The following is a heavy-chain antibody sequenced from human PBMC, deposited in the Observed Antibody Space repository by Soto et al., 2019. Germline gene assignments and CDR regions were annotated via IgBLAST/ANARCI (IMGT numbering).Heavy chain of an antibody. D-gene: IGHD3-16*02. V-gene: IGHV3-7*01. CDR3: ARVYYDYIWGSYPLVY. J-gene: IGHJ4*02. CDR1: GSPFSSHC. Sequence: PGGSLRLSCSASGSPFSSHCVSWVRQAPGKGLEWLASIKQDGSEKHYVDSVKGRFTISRDNAKNSLYLQMNSLRVEDTAVYYCARVYYDYIWGSYPLVYWGQGTLVTVSS. CDR2: IKQDGSEK.